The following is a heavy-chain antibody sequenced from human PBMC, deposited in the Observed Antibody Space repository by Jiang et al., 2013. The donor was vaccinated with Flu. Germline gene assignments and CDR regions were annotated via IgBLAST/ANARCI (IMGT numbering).Heavy chain of an antibody. CDR2: ISYDGSHK. CDR1: GFTFTSYG. J-gene: IGHJ6*02. V-gene: IGHV3-30*03. CDR3: AREDPRGPFYYGMDV. Sequence: SCAASGFTFTSYGMHWVRQAPGTGLEWVALISYDGSHKYYSDSLKGRFSISRDNSQNTVYLQMNSLSGEDTAVYYCAREDPRGPFYYGMDVWGQGTAVTVSS.